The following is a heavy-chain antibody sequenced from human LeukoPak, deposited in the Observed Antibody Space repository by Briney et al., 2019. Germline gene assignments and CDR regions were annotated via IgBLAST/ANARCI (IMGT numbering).Heavy chain of an antibody. Sequence: GGSLRLSCAASGFAFSRYWMSWVGQAPGKGREGVANMNLDGSERYYVDSVKGGFTISRDNAKNSLYLQMNSLRADDTAVYYCARDRGTYSDYWGQGTLVTVSS. J-gene: IGHJ4*02. CDR2: MNLDGSER. V-gene: IGHV3-7*01. CDR3: ARDRGTYSDY. D-gene: IGHD1-26*01. CDR1: GFAFSRYW.